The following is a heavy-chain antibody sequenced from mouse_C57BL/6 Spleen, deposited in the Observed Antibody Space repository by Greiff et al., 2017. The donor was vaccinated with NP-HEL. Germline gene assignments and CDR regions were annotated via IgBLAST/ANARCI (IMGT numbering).Heavy chain of an antibody. V-gene: IGHV1-72*01. Sequence: QVQLQQPGAELVKPGASVKLSCKASGYTFTSYWMHWVKQRPGRGLEWIGRIDPNSGGTKYTEKFKSKATLTVDKPSSTAYMQLSSLTSEDSAGYYCARSGSNYTHYYAMDYWGQGTSVTVSS. CDR3: ARSGSNYTHYYAMDY. J-gene: IGHJ4*01. CDR1: GYTFTSYW. CDR2: IDPNSGGT. D-gene: IGHD2-5*01.